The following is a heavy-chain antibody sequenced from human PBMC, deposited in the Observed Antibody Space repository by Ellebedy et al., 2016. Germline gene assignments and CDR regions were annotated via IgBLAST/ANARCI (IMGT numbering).Heavy chain of an antibody. Sequence: GGSLRLSXAASGFTFSDYYMAWIRQVPGKGLEWISYIRSDATSIYYADSVKGRFTISRDNTKNSLFLQMNSLRAEDTAVYYCARSGRTAATWFDPWGQGTLVTVSS. CDR2: IRSDATSI. V-gene: IGHV3-11*01. D-gene: IGHD6-13*01. CDR3: ARSGRTAATWFDP. J-gene: IGHJ5*02. CDR1: GFTFSDYY.